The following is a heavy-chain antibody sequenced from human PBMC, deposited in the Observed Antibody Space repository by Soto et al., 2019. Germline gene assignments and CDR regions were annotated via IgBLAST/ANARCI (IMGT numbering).Heavy chain of an antibody. Sequence: ASVKVSCKASGYTFTSYDIKWVRQATGQGLEWMGWMNPNSGNTGYAQKFQGRVTMTRNTSISTAYMELSSLRSEDTAVYYCARLKSSGWYYYGMDVWGQGTTVTVSS. CDR3: ARLKSSGWYYYGMDV. CDR1: GYTFTSYD. V-gene: IGHV1-8*01. CDR2: MNPNSGNT. D-gene: IGHD6-19*01. J-gene: IGHJ6*02.